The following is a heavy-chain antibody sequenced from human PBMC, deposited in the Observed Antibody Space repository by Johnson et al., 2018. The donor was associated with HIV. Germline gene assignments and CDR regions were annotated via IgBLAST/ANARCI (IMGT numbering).Heavy chain of an antibody. CDR1: GFTFSSYW. J-gene: IGHJ3*02. Sequence: VQLVESGGGLVKPGGSLRLSCAASGFTFSSYWLHWVRQAPRKGLVWVSRINSDGSSTNYADSVKGRFTISRDNAKNTLYLQMNSLRAEDTAVYYCARERHGYNWGHDAFDIWGQGTMVAVSS. CDR2: INSDGSST. D-gene: IGHD5-24*01. V-gene: IGHV3-74*01. CDR3: ARERHGYNWGHDAFDI.